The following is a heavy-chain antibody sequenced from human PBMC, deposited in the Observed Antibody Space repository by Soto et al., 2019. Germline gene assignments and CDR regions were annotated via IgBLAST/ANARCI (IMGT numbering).Heavy chain of an antibody. Sequence: EVQLVESGGGLVQPGGFLRLSCAASGFSFSSHSMNWVRQAPGKGLEWVSYISSTSSIIYYADSVKGRFTTSRDNAKNSLYLQMNRPREGDTAVYYFAEAKGLPDISFHPWGQGTLVIVSS. J-gene: IGHJ1*01. V-gene: IGHV3-48*02. CDR2: ISSTSSII. CDR1: GFSFSSHS. CDR3: AEAKGLPDISFHP. D-gene: IGHD3-9*01.